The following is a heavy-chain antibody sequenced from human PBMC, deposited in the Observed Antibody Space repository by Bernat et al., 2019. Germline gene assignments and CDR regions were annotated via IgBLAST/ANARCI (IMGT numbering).Heavy chain of an antibody. J-gene: IGHJ6*02. Sequence: QVTLRESGPALVKPTQTLTLTCTFSGFSLSTSGMCVSWIRQPPGKALEWLARIGGEDNSNYSTSLETRPTISKDTSNSQVVITMTNMEPVDTATYYCALLEGGSGGSCYSRYGMDVWGQGTTVTVSS. D-gene: IGHD2-15*01. CDR1: GFSLSTSGMC. V-gene: IGHV2-70*15. CDR3: ALLEGGSGGSCYSRYGMDV. CDR2: IGGEDNS.